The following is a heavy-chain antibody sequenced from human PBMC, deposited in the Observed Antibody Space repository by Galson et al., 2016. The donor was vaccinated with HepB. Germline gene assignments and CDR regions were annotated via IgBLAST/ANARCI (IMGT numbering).Heavy chain of an antibody. J-gene: IGHJ3*02. CDR2: ILNSGST. V-gene: IGHV4-59*01. CDR3: ARERGRGGATLGRADYDAFDI. Sequence: ETLSLTCSVSGGSISFYYWSWIRQPPGKGLEWIGYILNSGSTNYNPSLKSRVTISVDTSRNHFSLKLRAVTAADTAVCYCARERGRGGATLGRADYDAFDIWGQGTLVTVSS. D-gene: IGHD1-26*01. CDR1: GGSISFYY.